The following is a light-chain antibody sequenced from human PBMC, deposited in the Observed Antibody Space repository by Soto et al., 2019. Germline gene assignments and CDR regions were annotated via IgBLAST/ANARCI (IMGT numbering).Light chain of an antibody. V-gene: IGKV3-20*01. CDR1: QSVRSTY. Sequence: EIVLTQSPGTLSLSPGERATLSCRASQSVRSTYLAWYQQKPGQAPRLLIYGASIRATGIPDRFSGSGSGTAFTLTITRLEPEDYAVYFCQQYGTSPGTFGQGTKLEIK. CDR2: GAS. J-gene: IGKJ2*01. CDR3: QQYGTSPGT.